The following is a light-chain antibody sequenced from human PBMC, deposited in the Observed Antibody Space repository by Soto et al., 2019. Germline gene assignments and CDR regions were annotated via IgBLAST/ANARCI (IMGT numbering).Light chain of an antibody. CDR2: GNS. CDR1: SSNIGAGYD. V-gene: IGLV1-40*01. CDR3: QSYPSSLSGSVV. Sequence: QSVLTQPPSVSGAPGQRVTISCTGSSSNIGAGYDVHWYQQLPGTAPKLLIYGNSNRPSGVPDRFSGSKSGTSASLAITGLQAEDEADYYCQSYPSSLSGSVVFGGGTKLTVL. J-gene: IGLJ2*01.